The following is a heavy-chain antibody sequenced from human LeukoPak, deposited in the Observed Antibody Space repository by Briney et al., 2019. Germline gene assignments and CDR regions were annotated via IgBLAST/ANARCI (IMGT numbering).Heavy chain of an antibody. J-gene: IGHJ4*02. CDR1: GFTFSSYA. Sequence: GGSLILSCAASGFTFSSYAMSWVRQAPGKGLEWVSAISGSGGSTYYADSVKGRFTISRDNSKNTLYLQMNSRRAEDTAVYYCAKHTGGSYPYYFDYWGQGTLVTVSS. D-gene: IGHD1-26*01. CDR2: ISGSGGST. CDR3: AKHTGGSYPYYFDY. V-gene: IGHV3-23*01.